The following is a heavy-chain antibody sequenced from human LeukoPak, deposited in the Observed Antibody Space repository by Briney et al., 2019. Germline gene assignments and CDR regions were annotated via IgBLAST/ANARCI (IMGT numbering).Heavy chain of an antibody. D-gene: IGHD3-16*01. CDR3: ARGWDGGYYFDY. V-gene: IGHV4-59*01. CDR1: GGSISGYY. Sequence: SETLSLTCTVSGGSISGYYWSWIRQPPGKGLEWIGYIYYSGSTNYNPSLKSRVTISVDTSKNQFSLKLSSVTAADTAVYYCARGWDGGYYFDYWGQGTLVTVSS. CDR2: IYYSGST. J-gene: IGHJ4*02.